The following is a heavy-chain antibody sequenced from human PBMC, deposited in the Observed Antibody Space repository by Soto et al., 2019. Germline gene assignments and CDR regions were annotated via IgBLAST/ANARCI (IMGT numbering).Heavy chain of an antibody. Sequence: ASVKVSCKASGGTFSSYAISWVRQAPGQGLEWMGGIIPIFGTANYAQKFQGRVTITADKSTSTAYMELSSLRSEDTAVYYCARLHVDTAMVPNDYWGQGTLVTVSS. V-gene: IGHV1-69*06. CDR2: IIPIFGTA. D-gene: IGHD5-18*01. J-gene: IGHJ4*02. CDR3: ARLHVDTAMVPNDY. CDR1: GGTFSSYA.